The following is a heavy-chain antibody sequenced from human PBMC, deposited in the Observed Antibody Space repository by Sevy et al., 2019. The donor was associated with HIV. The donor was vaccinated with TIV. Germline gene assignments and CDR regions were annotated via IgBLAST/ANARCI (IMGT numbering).Heavy chain of an antibody. Sequence: SETLSLTCAVSGYSISSSNWWGWIRQPPGKGLEWIGYIYYSGSTYYNPSLKSRVTMSVDTSKNQFSLKLSSVTAVDTVVYYCARYRATYCSSTSCYDGWFDPWGQGTLVTVSS. J-gene: IGHJ5*02. CDR1: GYSISSSNW. CDR3: ARYRATYCSSTSCYDGWFDP. D-gene: IGHD2-2*01. V-gene: IGHV4-28*01. CDR2: IYYSGST.